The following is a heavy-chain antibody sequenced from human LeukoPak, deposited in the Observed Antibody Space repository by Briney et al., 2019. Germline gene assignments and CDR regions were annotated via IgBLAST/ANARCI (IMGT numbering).Heavy chain of an antibody. Sequence: PGGSLRLSCAASGFTFSSYAMNWVRQAPGKGLEWVSVISHSGGSTYYADSVKGRFTISRDNSKNTLYLQMNSLRAEDTAVYYCAKDLGNSGSYYPTDYWGQGTLVTVSS. CDR2: ISHSGGST. D-gene: IGHD1-26*01. CDR3: AKDLGNSGSYYPTDY. V-gene: IGHV3-23*01. J-gene: IGHJ4*02. CDR1: GFTFSSYA.